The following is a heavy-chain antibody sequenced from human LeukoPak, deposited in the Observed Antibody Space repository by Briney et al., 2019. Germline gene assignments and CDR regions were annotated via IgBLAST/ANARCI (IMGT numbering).Heavy chain of an antibody. CDR1: GFTFSSYA. CDR2: ISGSGGST. D-gene: IGHD2-2*02. Sequence: GGSLRLSCAASGFTFSSYAMSWVRQAPGKGLEWVSAISGSGGSTYYADSVKGRFTISRDNSKNTLYLQMNSLRAEDTAVYYCAKGHCSNTSCYTAGYYYYYGMDVWGKGTTVTVSS. J-gene: IGHJ6*04. V-gene: IGHV3-23*01. CDR3: AKGHCSNTSCYTAGYYYYYGMDV.